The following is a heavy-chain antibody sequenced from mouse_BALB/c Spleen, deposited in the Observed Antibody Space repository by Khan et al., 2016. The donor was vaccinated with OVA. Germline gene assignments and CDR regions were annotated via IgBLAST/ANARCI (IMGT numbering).Heavy chain of an antibody. CDR1: GFSFTSGYF. CDR2: ISYGGSN. J-gene: IGHJ2*01. CDR3: SKCRWPYFDY. Sequence: QLVESGPGLVKPSQSLSLTCSVSGFSFTSGYFYYCLRPLAGNMLELRGFISYGGSNYYNPSLKNRITITRDTSKNTFFLKLNTLTTEDTATYYCSKCRWPYFDYWGQGTTLTVSS. V-gene: IGHV3-6*02. D-gene: IGHD2-3*01.